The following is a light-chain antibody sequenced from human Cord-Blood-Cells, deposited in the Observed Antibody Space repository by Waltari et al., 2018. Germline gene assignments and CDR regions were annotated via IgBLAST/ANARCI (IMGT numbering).Light chain of an antibody. Sequence: ELTQDPAVSVALGQTVRITCQGDSLRSYYASWYQQKPGQAPVLVIYGKNNRPSGIPDRFSGSSSGNTASLTITGAQAEDEADYYCNSRDSSGNHVVFGGGTKLTVL. V-gene: IGLV3-19*01. CDR3: NSRDSSGNHVV. J-gene: IGLJ2*01. CDR1: SLRSYY. CDR2: GKN.